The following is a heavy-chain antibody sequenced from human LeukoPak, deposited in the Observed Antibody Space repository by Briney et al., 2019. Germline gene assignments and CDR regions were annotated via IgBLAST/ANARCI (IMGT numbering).Heavy chain of an antibody. D-gene: IGHD2-15*01. CDR3: ARAGYCSGGSCYGSDY. Sequence: GGSLRLSCAASGFSFSTYAMHWVRRAPGKGLEWVAAIWYDGSIQYYADSVKGRFTISRDNSKNTLYLQMDSLRAEDTAVYYCARAGYCSGGSCYGSDYWGQGTLVSVSS. CDR1: GFSFSTYA. V-gene: IGHV3-33*08. CDR2: IWYDGSIQ. J-gene: IGHJ4*02.